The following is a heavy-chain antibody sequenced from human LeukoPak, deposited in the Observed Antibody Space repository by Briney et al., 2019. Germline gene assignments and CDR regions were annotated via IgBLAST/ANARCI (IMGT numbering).Heavy chain of an antibody. J-gene: IGHJ6*03. D-gene: IGHD4-17*01. Sequence: SETLSLTCTVSGGSISSYYWSWIRQPAGKGLEWIGRIYTSGSTNYNPSLKSRVTMSVDTSKNQFSLKLSSVPAADTAVYYCAREKGYDDYVGGDYYYYYMDVWGKGTTVTISS. V-gene: IGHV4-4*07. CDR1: GGSISSYY. CDR2: IYTSGST. CDR3: AREKGYDDYVGGDYYYYYMDV.